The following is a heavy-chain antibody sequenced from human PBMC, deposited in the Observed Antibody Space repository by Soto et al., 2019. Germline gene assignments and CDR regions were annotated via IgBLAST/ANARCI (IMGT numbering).Heavy chain of an antibody. CDR1: GFTFSSYG. CDR3: AKDRGQQQLVPGYYYYGMDV. V-gene: IGHV3-30*18. CDR2: ISYDGSNK. J-gene: IGHJ6*02. D-gene: IGHD6-13*01. Sequence: PGGSLRLSCAASGFTFSSYGMHWVRQAPGKGLEWVAVISYDGSNKYYADSVKGRFTTSRDNSKHTLYLQMNSLRAEDTAVYYCAKDRGQQQLVPGYYYYGMDVWGQGTTVTVSS.